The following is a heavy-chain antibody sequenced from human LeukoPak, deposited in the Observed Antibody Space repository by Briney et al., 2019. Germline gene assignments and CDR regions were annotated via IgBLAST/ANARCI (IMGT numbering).Heavy chain of an antibody. J-gene: IGHJ2*01. CDR2: IKSKTDGGTT. V-gene: IGHV3-15*01. CDR3: TTDKTGIAAAADWYFDL. Sequence: GGSLRLSCAASGFTVSSNYMSWVRQAPGKGLEWVGRIKSKTDGGTTDYAAPVKGRFTISRDDSKNTLYLQMNSLKTEDTAVYYCTTDKTGIAAAADWYFDLWGRGTLVTVSS. CDR1: GFTVSSNY. D-gene: IGHD6-13*01.